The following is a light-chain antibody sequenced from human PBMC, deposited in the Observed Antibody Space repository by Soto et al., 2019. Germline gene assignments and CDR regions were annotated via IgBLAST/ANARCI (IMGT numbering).Light chain of an antibody. Sequence: QSVLTQSPSASGTPGQRVTISCSGSTSNIGTYAVNWYQQLPGTAPTLLIFRNHQRPSGVPDRFSGSKSGTSASLAISGPQSADGADYYCAAWDDSLRAVVFGGGTKLTVL. J-gene: IGLJ2*01. CDR2: RNH. CDR1: TSNIGTYA. V-gene: IGLV1-44*01. CDR3: AAWDDSLRAVV.